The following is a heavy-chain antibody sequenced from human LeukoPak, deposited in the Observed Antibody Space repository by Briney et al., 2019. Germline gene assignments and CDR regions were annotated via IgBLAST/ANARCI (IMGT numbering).Heavy chain of an antibody. CDR3: AKGRYCSGGSCYSEYFDY. Sequence: PSETLSLTCTVSGGSISSYYWSWIRQPPGKGLEWVSAISGSGGSTYYADSVKGRFTISRDNSKNTLYLQMNSLRAEDTAVYYCAKGRYCSGGSCYSEYFDYWGQGTLVTVSS. D-gene: IGHD2-15*01. J-gene: IGHJ4*02. CDR2: ISGSGGST. CDR1: GGSISSYY. V-gene: IGHV3-23*01.